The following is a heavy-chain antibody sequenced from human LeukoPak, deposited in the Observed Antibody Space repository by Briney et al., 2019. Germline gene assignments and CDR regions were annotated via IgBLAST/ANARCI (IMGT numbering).Heavy chain of an antibody. J-gene: IGHJ4*02. Sequence: GGSLRLSCAASGFIFSSYAMSWVRQAPGKELEWISAISVSDNTYYADSVKGRFTISRDNSKNTLYLQINSLRADDTAIYYCALSGGSNWYGLECWGQGTLVTVSS. V-gene: IGHV3-23*01. CDR3: ALSGGSNWYGLEC. D-gene: IGHD6-13*01. CDR1: GFIFSSYA. CDR2: ISVSDNT.